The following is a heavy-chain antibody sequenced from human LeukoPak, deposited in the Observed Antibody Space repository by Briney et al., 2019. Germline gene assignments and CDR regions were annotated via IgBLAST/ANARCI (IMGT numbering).Heavy chain of an antibody. V-gene: IGHV3-53*05. CDR3: AREAVAGLPLCY. CDR1: GFTVSSNY. Sequence: GGSLRLSCAASGFTVSSNYMSWVRQAPGKGLEWVSVIYSGGSTYYADSVKGRFTISRDNSKNTLYLQMNSLRAEDTAVYYCAREAVAGLPLCYWGQGTLVTVSS. CDR2: IYSGGST. D-gene: IGHD6-19*01. J-gene: IGHJ4*02.